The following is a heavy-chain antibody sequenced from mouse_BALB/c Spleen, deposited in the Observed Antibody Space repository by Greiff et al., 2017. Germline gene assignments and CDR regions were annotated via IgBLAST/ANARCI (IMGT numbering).Heavy chain of an antibody. J-gene: IGHJ4*01. Sequence: EVKLVESGGGLVKPGGSLKLSCAASGFTFSDYYMYWVRQTPEKRLEWVATISDGGSYTYYPDSVKGRFTISRDNAKNNLYLQMSSLKSEDTAMYYCARVGYGSSYVDAMDYWGQGTSVTVSS. CDR1: GFTFSDYY. V-gene: IGHV5-4*02. CDR3: ARVGYGSSYVDAMDY. CDR2: ISDGGSYT. D-gene: IGHD1-1*01.